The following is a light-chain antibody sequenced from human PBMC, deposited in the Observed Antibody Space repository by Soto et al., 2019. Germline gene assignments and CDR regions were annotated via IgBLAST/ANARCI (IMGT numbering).Light chain of an antibody. J-gene: IGLJ1*01. Sequence: QSVLTQPASVSGSPGQPITISCTGTSSDVGGYNYVPWYQQHPGKAPKLVIYDNNKRPSEIPDRFSGSKSGPSATLGITGLQTGDEADYYCGTWDSSLSAGVFGTGTKVTVL. CDR1: SSDVGGYNY. CDR3: GTWDSSLSAGV. CDR2: DNN. V-gene: IGLV1-51*01.